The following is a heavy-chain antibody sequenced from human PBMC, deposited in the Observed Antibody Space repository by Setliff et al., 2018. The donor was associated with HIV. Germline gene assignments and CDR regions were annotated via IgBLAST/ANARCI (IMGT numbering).Heavy chain of an antibody. Sequence: GGSLRLSCTVTGLTFSDYGISWVRQAPGKGLEWVGFIKSKSYGETTEYAASLKGRFVISRDDSISIAYLQMNSLKNEDTAVYYCARHNTGWYPEYFQHWGQGTLVTVSS. D-gene: IGHD2-15*01. J-gene: IGHJ1*01. CDR2: IKSKSYGETT. CDR3: ARHNTGWYPEYFQH. CDR1: GLTFSDYG. V-gene: IGHV3-49*04.